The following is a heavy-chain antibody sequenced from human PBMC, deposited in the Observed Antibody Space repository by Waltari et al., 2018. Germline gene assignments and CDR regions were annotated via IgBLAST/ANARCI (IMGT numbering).Heavy chain of an antibody. Sequence: QVQLVESGGGVVQPGGSLRLSCAASGFTFSSYGMHWVRQAPGKGLEWVAFIRYDGSNKYYADSGKGRFTISRDNSKNTLYLQMNSLRAEDTAVYYCAKESGGEYYFDYWGQGTLVTVSS. J-gene: IGHJ4*02. V-gene: IGHV3-30*02. CDR2: IRYDGSNK. CDR3: AKESGGEYYFDY. D-gene: IGHD3-16*01. CDR1: GFTFSSYG.